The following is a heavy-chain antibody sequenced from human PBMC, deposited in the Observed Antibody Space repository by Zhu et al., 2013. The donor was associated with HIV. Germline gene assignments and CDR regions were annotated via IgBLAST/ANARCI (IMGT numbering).Heavy chain of an antibody. CDR2: INPNSGGT. V-gene: IGHV1-2*02. J-gene: IGHJ4*02. Sequence: QVQLVQSGAEVKNPGASVKVSCKASGYTFTGYYMHWVRQAPGQGLEWMGWINPNSGGTNYAQKFQGRVTMTRDTSISTAYMELSRLRSDDTAVYYCARSQFHNPRLEGGSDYWGQGTLVTVSS. CDR3: ARSQFHNPRLEGGSDY. CDR1: GYTFTGYY. D-gene: IGHD1-1*01.